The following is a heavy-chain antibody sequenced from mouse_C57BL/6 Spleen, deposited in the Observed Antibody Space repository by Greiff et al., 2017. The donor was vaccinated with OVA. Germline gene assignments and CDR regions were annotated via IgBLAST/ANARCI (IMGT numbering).Heavy chain of an antibody. CDR2: IYPGGGYT. J-gene: IGHJ3*01. D-gene: IGHD2-4*01. V-gene: IGHV1-63*01. CDR1: GYTFTNYW. CDR3: AREDDYDGEAWFAY. Sequence: VQRVESGAELVRPGTSVKMSCKASGYTFTNYWIGWAKQRPGHGLEWIGDIYPGGGYTNYNEKFKGKATLTADKSSSTAYMQFSSLTSEDSAIYYCAREDDYDGEAWFAYWGQGTLVTVSA.